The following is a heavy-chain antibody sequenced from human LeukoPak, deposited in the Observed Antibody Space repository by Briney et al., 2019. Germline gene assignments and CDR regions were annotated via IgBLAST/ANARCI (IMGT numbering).Heavy chain of an antibody. CDR1: GFTFSTYA. J-gene: IGHJ3*02. CDR2: ISYDGSSK. Sequence: GRSLRLSCAASGFTFSTYAMHWVRQAPGKGLEWVAVISYDGSSKYYADSVKGRFTISRDYSKNTLYLQMNTLRAEDTAVYYCAKGPFDMISEIWGQGTRVTVSS. V-gene: IGHV3-30*04. CDR3: AKGPFDMISEI. D-gene: IGHD3-22*01.